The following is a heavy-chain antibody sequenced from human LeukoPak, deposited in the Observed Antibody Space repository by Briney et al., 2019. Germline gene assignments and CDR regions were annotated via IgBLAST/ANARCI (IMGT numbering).Heavy chain of an antibody. CDR3: AGRGSSSTYYYGMDV. CDR1: GYTFTSYY. CDR2: INPSGGST. J-gene: IGHJ6*02. Sequence: ASVKVSCKASGYTFTSYYMHWVRQAPGQGLEWMGIINPSGGSTSYAQKFQGRVTMTRDTSTSTVYMELSSLRSEDTAVYYCAGRGSSSTYYYGMDVWGQGTTVTVSS. D-gene: IGHD6-6*01. V-gene: IGHV1-46*01.